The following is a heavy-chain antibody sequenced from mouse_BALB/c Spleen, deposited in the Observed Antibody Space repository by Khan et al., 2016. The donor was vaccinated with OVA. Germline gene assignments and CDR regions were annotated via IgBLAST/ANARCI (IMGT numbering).Heavy chain of an antibody. CDR3: AKDPPYYAMDY. Sequence: VELVESGPGLVAPSQSLSITCTVSGFSLTDYAVSWIRQPPGKGLEWLGVIWGGGSKYYNSALKSRLSISKDNSKRPVFIKMNSLQTDDTAMYYCAKDPPYYAMDYWGQGTSVTVSS. J-gene: IGHJ4*01. CDR1: GFSLTDYA. V-gene: IGHV2-6-5*01. CDR2: IWGGGSK.